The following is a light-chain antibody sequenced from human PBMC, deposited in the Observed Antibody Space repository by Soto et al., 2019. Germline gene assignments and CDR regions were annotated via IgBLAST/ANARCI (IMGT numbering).Light chain of an antibody. Sequence: DIQMTQSPSTLSASVGDRVTITCRASQSISTWLAWYQQKPGKAPKLLIYKASSSESGVTSRFSGSGSGTEFTLTINSLQSDDFATYYCQEYNSYSRGTFGQGTKVDIK. CDR1: QSISTW. CDR3: QEYNSYSRGT. CDR2: KAS. V-gene: IGKV1-5*03. J-gene: IGKJ1*01.